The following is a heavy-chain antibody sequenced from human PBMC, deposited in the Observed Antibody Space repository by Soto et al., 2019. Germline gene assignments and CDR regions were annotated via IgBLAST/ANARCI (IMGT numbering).Heavy chain of an antibody. CDR2: ISGSGGNT. V-gene: IGHV3-23*01. CDR1: GFTFAGYA. CDR3: AKRGPLGFCASTSCYAFDY. J-gene: IGHJ4*02. Sequence: PGGSLRLSCASSGFTFAGYAMTWVRQAPGKGLEWVSSISGSGGNTYYADSVKGRFTVSRDNSENTLYLQMNSLRVEDTAIYYCAKRGPLGFCASTSCYAFDYWGPGALVTVSS. D-gene: IGHD2-2*01.